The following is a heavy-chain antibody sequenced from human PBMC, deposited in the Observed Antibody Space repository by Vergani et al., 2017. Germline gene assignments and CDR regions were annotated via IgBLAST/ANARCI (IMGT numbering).Heavy chain of an antibody. CDR2: ISGIGGST. J-gene: IGHJ4*02. D-gene: IGHD6-13*01. CDR1: GFTFSSYA. V-gene: IGHV3-23*01. CDR3: ATAGGDIAAAGTQGFDY. Sequence: EVQLLESGGGLVQPGGSLRLSCAASGFTFSSYAMSWVRQAPGKGVEWVSAISGIGGSTYDADSVKGRFTISRDNSKNTLYLQMNSLRAEDTAVDYCATAGGDIAAAGTQGFDYWGQGTLVTVSS.